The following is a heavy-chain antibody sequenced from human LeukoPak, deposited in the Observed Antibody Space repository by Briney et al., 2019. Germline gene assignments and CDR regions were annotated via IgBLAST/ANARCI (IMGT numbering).Heavy chain of an antibody. CDR1: GFTFSSYA. CDR3: AKQLGYCSDGSCYFPY. CDR2: ISNNGGYT. D-gene: IGHD2-15*01. J-gene: IGHJ4*02. Sequence: GGSLRLSCAASGFTFSSYAMSWVRQAPGKGLEWVSAISNNGGYTYYADSVQGRFTISRDNSKSTLCLQINSLRAEDTAVYYCAKQLGYCSDGSCYFPYWGQGTLVTVSS. V-gene: IGHV3-23*01.